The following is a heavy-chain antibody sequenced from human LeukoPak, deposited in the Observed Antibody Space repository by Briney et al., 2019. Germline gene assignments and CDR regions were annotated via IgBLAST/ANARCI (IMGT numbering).Heavy chain of an antibody. D-gene: IGHD4-17*01. Sequence: GGSLRLSCAASGFTFSNAWMSWVRQAPGKGLEWVGRIKSKTDGGTTDYAAPVKGRFTISRDDSKNTLYLQMNSLKTEDTAVYYCTPEVPVTTVDYWGQGTLVTVSS. V-gene: IGHV3-15*01. CDR3: TPEVPVTTVDY. CDR2: IKSKTDGGTT. CDR1: GFTFSNAW. J-gene: IGHJ4*02.